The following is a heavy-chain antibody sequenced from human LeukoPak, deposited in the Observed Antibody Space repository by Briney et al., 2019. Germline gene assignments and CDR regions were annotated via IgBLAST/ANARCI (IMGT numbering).Heavy chain of an antibody. Sequence: GGSLRLSCTASGFTFSNTWMDWVRQAPGKGLEWVASINPDGNKEYSADSVKGRFTISRDNAENSLYLQMNSLRVEDTAFYYCARDLAYSRLDYWGQGMLVTVSS. J-gene: IGHJ4*02. CDR2: INPDGNKE. D-gene: IGHD5-18*01. CDR3: ARDLAYSRLDY. V-gene: IGHV3-7*01. CDR1: GFTFSNTW.